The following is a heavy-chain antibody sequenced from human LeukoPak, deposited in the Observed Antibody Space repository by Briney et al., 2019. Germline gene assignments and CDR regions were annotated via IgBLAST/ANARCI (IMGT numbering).Heavy chain of an antibody. CDR2: IGTAGEI. CDR1: GFTFSSYD. V-gene: IGHV3-13*01. J-gene: IGHJ2*01. D-gene: IGHD6-13*01. CDR3: ARAAYSSTWYSRYFDL. Sequence: GGSLRLSCATSGFTFSSYDIHWVRQATGKGLEWVSGIGTAGEIYYPGSVKGRFTISRENAKNSLYLQMNSLRAGDTAVYYCARAAYSSTWYSRYFDLWGRGTLVTVSS.